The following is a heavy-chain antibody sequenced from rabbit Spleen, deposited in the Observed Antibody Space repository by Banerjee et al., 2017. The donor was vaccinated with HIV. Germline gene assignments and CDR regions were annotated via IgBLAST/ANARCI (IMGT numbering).Heavy chain of an antibody. CDR3: ARDTGSSFSSYGMDL. CDR1: GFSFSSGVY. V-gene: IGHV1S40*01. Sequence: QSLEESGGGLVQPEGSLTLTCTASGFSFSSGVYMCWVRQAPGKGLEWIACMNSGSGGTAYASWAKGRFTISKASSTTMTLQMTSPTVADTATYFCARDTGSSFSSYGMDLWGQGTLVTVS. D-gene: IGHD8-1*01. J-gene: IGHJ6*01. CDR2: MNSGSGGT.